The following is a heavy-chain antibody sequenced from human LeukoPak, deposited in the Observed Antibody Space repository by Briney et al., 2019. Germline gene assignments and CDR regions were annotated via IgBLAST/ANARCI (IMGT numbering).Heavy chain of an antibody. CDR3: AREAPMIANL. D-gene: IGHD3-22*01. V-gene: IGHV3-21*04. CDR1: GFTFNNVS. CDR2: ISGSDETT. J-gene: IGHJ4*02. Sequence: GGSLRLSCAASGFTFNNVSMSWVRQAPGKGLEWVSSISGSDETTYYADSVKGRFTISRDNAKNSLYLQMNSLRAEDTAVYYCAREAPMIANLWAQGTLVTVSS.